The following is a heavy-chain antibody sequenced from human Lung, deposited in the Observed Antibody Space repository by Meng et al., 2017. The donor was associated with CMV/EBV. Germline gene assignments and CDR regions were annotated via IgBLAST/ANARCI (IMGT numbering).Heavy chain of an antibody. CDR2: IWSNGGTK. Sequence: GESXKISCTASGFTSRNYGVHWVRQAPGKGLEWVAFIWSNGGTKFYADSVDDRFTISRDNSRNVVYLQMDSLRPGDTAIYYCARDSISCYFDYWGPGALVTVYS. CDR3: ARDSISCYFDY. D-gene: IGHD6-13*01. J-gene: IGHJ4*02. V-gene: IGHV3-30*02. CDR1: GFTSRNYG.